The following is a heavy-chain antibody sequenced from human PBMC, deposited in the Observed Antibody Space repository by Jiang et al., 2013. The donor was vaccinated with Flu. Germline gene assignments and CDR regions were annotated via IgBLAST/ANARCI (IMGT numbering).Heavy chain of an antibody. CDR1: GDSVSSNSAA. D-gene: IGHD3-22*01. Sequence: SQTLSLTCAISGDSVSSNSAAWNWVRQSPSRGLEWLGRTYYRSKWYNDYAVSVKSRITINPDTSKNQFSLQLNSVTPEDTAVYYCARGRDYYDSSGYYPGPFFDYWGQGTLVT. V-gene: IGHV6-1*01. J-gene: IGHJ4*02. CDR2: TYYRSKWYN. CDR3: ARGRDYYDSSGYYPGPFFDY.